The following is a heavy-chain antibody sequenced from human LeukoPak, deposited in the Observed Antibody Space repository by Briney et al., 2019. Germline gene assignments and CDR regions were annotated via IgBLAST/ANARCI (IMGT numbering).Heavy chain of an antibody. V-gene: IGHV1-18*01. CDR2: ISAYNGMT. Sequence: GASVKVSCKASGYTFTSIGISWVRQAPGQGLEWMGWISAYNGMTKYAQKLQGRVTMTTDTSTSTAYMELRSLRSDDTAVYYCARDYLGPYYFDYWGQGTLVTVSS. CDR1: GYTFTSIG. J-gene: IGHJ4*02. CDR3: ARDYLGPYYFDY. D-gene: IGHD3-10*01.